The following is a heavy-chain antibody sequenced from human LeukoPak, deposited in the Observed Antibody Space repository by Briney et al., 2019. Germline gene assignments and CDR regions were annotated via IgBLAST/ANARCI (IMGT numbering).Heavy chain of an antibody. J-gene: IGHJ4*02. V-gene: IGHV4-4*02. CDR3: ARSHDHLWGNYPDY. CDR2: IHHDGRI. D-gene: IGHD3-16*02. Sequence: KASETLSLTCAVSGGSIDSTNWWNWVRPPPGEGLEWIGEIHHDGRINYNPSLKSRVTLSVDKSKNQFSLRLNSVTAADTAMYYCARSHDHLWGNYPDYWGQGTLVTVSS. CDR1: GGSIDSTNW.